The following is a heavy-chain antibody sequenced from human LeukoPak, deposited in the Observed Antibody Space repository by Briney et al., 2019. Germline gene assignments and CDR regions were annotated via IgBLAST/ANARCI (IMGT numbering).Heavy chain of an antibody. Sequence: GGSLRLSCAASGFTFSSYAMSWVRQAPGKGLEWVSAFSVSGGDTYYADSVMGRFTISRDNYKNTLYLQMNSLRAEDTAVYYCASFARIYYDFWSGYPPDMDVWGKGTTVTVSS. CDR1: GFTFSSYA. CDR2: FSVSGGDT. V-gene: IGHV3-23*01. CDR3: ASFARIYYDFWSGYPPDMDV. D-gene: IGHD3-3*01. J-gene: IGHJ6*03.